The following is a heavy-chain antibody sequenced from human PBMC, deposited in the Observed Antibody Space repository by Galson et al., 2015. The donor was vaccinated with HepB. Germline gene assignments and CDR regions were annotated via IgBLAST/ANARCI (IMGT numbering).Heavy chain of an antibody. CDR1: GYTFTGYY. V-gene: IGHV1-2*02. D-gene: IGHD5-24*01. Sequence: SVKVSCKASGYTFTGYYMHWVRQAPGQGLEWMGWINPNSGGTNYAQKFQGRVTMTRDTSISTAYMELSRLRSDDTAVYYCAGEIRGLEMASNYWGQGTLVTVSS. J-gene: IGHJ4*02. CDR2: INPNSGGT. CDR3: AGEIRGLEMASNY.